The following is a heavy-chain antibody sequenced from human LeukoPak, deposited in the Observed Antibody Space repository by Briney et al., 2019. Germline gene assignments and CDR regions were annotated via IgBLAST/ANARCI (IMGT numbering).Heavy chain of an antibody. V-gene: IGHV3-7*01. CDR1: GFTFSNNW. Sequence: GGSLRLSCAVSGFTFSNNWMSWVRQAPGKGLEWVANIKQDGSDKYYVDSVKGRFTISRDNAKNSLYLQMNSLRAEDTAVYYCARDHHHRLWDDYYYYMDVWGKGTTATISS. J-gene: IGHJ6*03. D-gene: IGHD3-16*02. CDR3: ARDHHHRLWDDYYYYMDV. CDR2: IKQDGSDK.